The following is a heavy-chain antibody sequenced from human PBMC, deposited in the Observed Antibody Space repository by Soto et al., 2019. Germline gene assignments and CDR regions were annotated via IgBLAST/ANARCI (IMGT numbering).Heavy chain of an antibody. CDR1: GGSVSSVKYF. D-gene: IGHD7-27*01. J-gene: IGHJ4*02. V-gene: IGHV4-61*01. CDR2: IYNNGNT. CDR3: ARTVMPVGNLAAFDH. Sequence: QMQLQESGPGLVKPSETLSLTCNVSGGSVSSVKYFWSWIRQPPGKGLEWIAYIYNNGNTNNNPSLKSRATISVDTSKNQCSLKLTSVTAADSAVYFCARTVMPVGNLAAFDHWGQGVLVTVSS.